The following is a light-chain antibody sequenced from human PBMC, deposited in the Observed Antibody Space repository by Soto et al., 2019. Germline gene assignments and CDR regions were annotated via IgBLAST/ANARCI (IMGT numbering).Light chain of an antibody. CDR2: GAS. CDR3: QQYGTSPNT. V-gene: IGKV3-20*01. J-gene: IGKJ2*01. Sequence: EIVLTQSPGTLSLSPGERATLSCRASQSVRSSYLAWYQQKPGQAPRPLIYGASTRATGTPDRFRGSGSGTDFTLPISRLDPEDFAVYYCQQYGTSPNTFGQGTKLEIK. CDR1: QSVRSSY.